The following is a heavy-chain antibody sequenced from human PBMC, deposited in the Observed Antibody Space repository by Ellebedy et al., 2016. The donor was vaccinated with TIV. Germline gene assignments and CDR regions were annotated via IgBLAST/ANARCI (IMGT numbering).Heavy chain of an antibody. V-gene: IGHV1-24*01. CDR3: ASDQGRFGAYYYDSSGYYFDS. J-gene: IGHJ4*02. Sequence: AASVKVSCKVSGHTLSDLSMHWVRHAPRKGLAWMGGFDLGDLESVSAPKFQGRVTMTEDTSTHQAYMELSGLRSEDTAMYFCASDQGRFGAYYYDSSGYYFDSWGQGTLVTVSS. CDR1: GHTLSDLS. D-gene: IGHD3-22*01. CDR2: FDLGDLES.